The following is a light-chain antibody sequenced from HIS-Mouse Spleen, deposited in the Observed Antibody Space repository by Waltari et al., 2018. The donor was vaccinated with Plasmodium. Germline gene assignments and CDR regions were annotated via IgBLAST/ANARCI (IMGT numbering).Light chain of an antibody. CDR2: EGS. CDR3: CSYAGSSTNWV. V-gene: IGLV2-23*01. CDR1: SSDVGSYNL. Sequence: QSALTQPASVSGSPGQSITISCTGTSSDVGSYNLVSWYQQHPGKTPQLMIYEGSKRPSGVSNLFSGYKSGNTASLTISGLQAEDEADYYCCSYAGSSTNWVFGGGTKLTVL. J-gene: IGLJ3*02.